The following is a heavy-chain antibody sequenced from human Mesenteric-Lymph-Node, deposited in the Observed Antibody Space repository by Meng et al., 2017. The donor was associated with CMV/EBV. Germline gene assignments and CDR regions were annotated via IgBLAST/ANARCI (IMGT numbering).Heavy chain of an antibody. CDR2: IDPTDSYT. CDR3: ARLPYSSSSLSFVLDF. J-gene: IGHJ4*02. CDR1: FATYW. Sequence: FATYWITWVRQMPGKGLEWMGMIDPTDSYTSYSPSFQGHVTISTDKSISTAYLQWSSLRASDTAIYYCARLPYSSSSLSFVLDFWGQGTLVTVSS. D-gene: IGHD6-6*01. V-gene: IGHV5-10-1*01.